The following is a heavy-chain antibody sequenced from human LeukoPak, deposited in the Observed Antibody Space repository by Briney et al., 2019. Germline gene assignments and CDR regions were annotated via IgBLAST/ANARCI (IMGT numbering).Heavy chain of an antibody. CDR3: ARARGITGTTGAFDI. CDR1: GFTFSGSA. D-gene: IGHD1-7*01. V-gene: IGHV3-73*01. J-gene: IGHJ3*02. Sequence: GGSLRLSCAASGFTFSGSAMHWVRQASGKGLEWVGRIRSKANSYATAYAASVKGRFTISRDDSKNTAYLQMNSLKTEDTAVYYCARARGITGTTGAFDIWGQGTMVTVSS. CDR2: IRSKANSYAT.